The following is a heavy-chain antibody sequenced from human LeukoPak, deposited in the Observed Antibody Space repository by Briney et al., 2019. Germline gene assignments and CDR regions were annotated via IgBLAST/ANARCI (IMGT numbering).Heavy chain of an antibody. CDR3: ARDNYGSDY. D-gene: IGHD3-10*01. V-gene: IGHV3-30-3*01. J-gene: IGHJ4*02. Sequence: PGGSLRLFCAASGFTFSTYAMHWVRQAPGKGLEWVAVVSYDGNNKYYADSVKARFTVSRDNSKNTLYLQMDSLRAEDTALYYCARDNYGSDYWGQGTLVTVSS. CDR1: GFTFSTYA. CDR2: VSYDGNNK.